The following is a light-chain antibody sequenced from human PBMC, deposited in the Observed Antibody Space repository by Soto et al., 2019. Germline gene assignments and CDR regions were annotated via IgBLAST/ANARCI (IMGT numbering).Light chain of an antibody. CDR1: SSNIGSNY. CDR2: RNN. Sequence: QSVLTQPPSASGTPGQRVTISCSGSSSNIGSNYVYWYQQLPGTAPKLLLYRNNQRPSGVPDGFSGSKSGTSASLAISGLRSEDEADYYCAAWDDSLSGFYVFGTGTKVTVL. CDR3: AAWDDSLSGFYV. J-gene: IGLJ1*01. V-gene: IGLV1-47*01.